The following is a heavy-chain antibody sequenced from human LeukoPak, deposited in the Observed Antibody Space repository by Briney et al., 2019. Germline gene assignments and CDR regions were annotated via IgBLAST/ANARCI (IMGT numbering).Heavy chain of an antibody. V-gene: IGHV3-23*01. Sequence: GGSLRLSCAASGFTFSSYAMSWVRQAPGKGLEWVSAISGSGGSTYYADSVKGRFTISRDNSKNTLYLQMNSLRAEDRAVYYCAKVGFGDFNYYYYYMDVWGKGTTVTVSS. CDR1: GFTFSSYA. CDR2: ISGSGGST. CDR3: AKVGFGDFNYYYYYMDV. J-gene: IGHJ6*03. D-gene: IGHD3-10*01.